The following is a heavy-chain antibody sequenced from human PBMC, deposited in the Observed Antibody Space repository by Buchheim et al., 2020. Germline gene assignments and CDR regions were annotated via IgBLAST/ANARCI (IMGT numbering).Heavy chain of an antibody. J-gene: IGHJ4*02. V-gene: IGHV3-48*01. CDR1: GFTFSSYS. CDR3: ASTDRNDH. D-gene: IGHD3-22*01. CDR2: ISSTSSTM. Sequence: EVQLVESGGGLVQPGGSLRLSCAASGFTFSSYSMNWVRQALGMGLEWLSYISSTSSTMYYSDSVKGRFTIPRDNAKNSLYLQMNSLRAEDTAVYYCASTDRNDHWGQGT.